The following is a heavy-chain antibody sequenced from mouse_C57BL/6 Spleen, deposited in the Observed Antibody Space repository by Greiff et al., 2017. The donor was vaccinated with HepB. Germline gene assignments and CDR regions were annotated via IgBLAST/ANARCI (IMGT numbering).Heavy chain of an antibody. D-gene: IGHD1-1*01. V-gene: IGHV1-39*01. Sequence: VQLKESGPELVKPGASVKISCKASGYSFTDYNMNWVKQSNGKSLEWIGVINPNYGTTSYNQKFKGKATLTVDQSSSTAYMQLNSLTSEDSAVYYCARENYYYGSSPYWYFDVWGTGTTVTVSS. CDR1: GYSFTDYN. CDR2: INPNYGTT. CDR3: ARENYYYGSSPYWYFDV. J-gene: IGHJ1*03.